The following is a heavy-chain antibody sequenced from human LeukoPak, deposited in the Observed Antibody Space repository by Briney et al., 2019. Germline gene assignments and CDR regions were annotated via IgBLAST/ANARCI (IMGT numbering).Heavy chain of an antibody. D-gene: IGHD5-18*01. Sequence: GGSLRLSCAASGFTFSSYAMHWVRQAPGKGLEYVSAISSNGGSTYYANSVKGRFTISRDNSKNTLYLQMGSLRAEDTAVYYCARDPAYRGTAMGEGYFDYWGQGTLVTVSS. CDR2: ISSNGGST. J-gene: IGHJ4*02. V-gene: IGHV3-64*01. CDR1: GFTFSSYA. CDR3: ARDPAYRGTAMGEGYFDY.